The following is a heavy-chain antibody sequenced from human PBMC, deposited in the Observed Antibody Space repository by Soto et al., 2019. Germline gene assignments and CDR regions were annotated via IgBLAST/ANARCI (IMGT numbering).Heavy chain of an antibody. CDR2: ISWNSGSI. V-gene: IGHV3-9*01. CDR3: AKGPKRYCSSTSCYAIAGYYYYMDV. D-gene: IGHD2-2*01. CDR1: GFTFDDYA. J-gene: IGHJ6*03. Sequence: GGSLRLSCAASGFTFDDYAMHWVRQAPGKGLEWVSGISWNSGSIGYADSVKGRFTISRDNAKNSLYLQMNSLRAEDTALYYCAKGPKRYCSSTSCYAIAGYYYYMDVWGKGTTVTVSS.